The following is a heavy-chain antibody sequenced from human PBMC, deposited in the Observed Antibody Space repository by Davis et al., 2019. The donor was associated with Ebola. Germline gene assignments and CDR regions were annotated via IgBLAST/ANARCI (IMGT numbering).Heavy chain of an antibody. CDR1: GYTFTSYG. CDR2: IIPIFGTA. V-gene: IGHV1-69*13. Sequence: SVKVSCKASGYTFTSYGISWVRQAPGQGLEWMGGIIPIFGTANYAQKFQGRVTITADESTSTAYMELSSLRSEDTAVYYCARDQGYCSSTSCYTKDYWGQGTLVTVSS. CDR3: ARDQGYCSSTSCYTKDY. J-gene: IGHJ4*02. D-gene: IGHD2-2*02.